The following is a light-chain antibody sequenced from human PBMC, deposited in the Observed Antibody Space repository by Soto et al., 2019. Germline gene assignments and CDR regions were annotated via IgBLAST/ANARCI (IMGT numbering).Light chain of an antibody. J-gene: IGKJ1*01. Sequence: EIVLTQSPGSLSLSPGERATLSCRASQSVSSTFFAWYQQRHGQAPRLLMYGASSRATGIPERFSGRGGGTDFILTISRREHEYFPFYYWQQFDSSVTFGQGTKVEIK. CDR3: QQFDSSVT. CDR1: QSVSSTF. V-gene: IGKV3-20*01. CDR2: GAS.